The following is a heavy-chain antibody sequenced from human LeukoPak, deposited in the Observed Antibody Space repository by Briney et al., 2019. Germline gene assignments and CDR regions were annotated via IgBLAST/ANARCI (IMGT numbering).Heavy chain of an antibody. J-gene: IGHJ5*02. CDR1: GYTFTSYY. CDR3: ARHAKIIGFDP. V-gene: IGHV1-46*01. Sequence: GASVKVSCKASGYTFTSYYMHWVRQAPGQGLEWMGIINPSGGSTSYAQKFQGRVTMTRNTSISTAYMELSSLRSEDTAVYYCARHAKIIGFDPWGQGTLVTVSS. CDR2: INPSGGST.